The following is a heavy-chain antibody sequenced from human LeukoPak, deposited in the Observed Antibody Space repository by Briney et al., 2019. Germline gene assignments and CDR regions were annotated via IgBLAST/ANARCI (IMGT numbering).Heavy chain of an antibody. J-gene: IGHJ3*02. CDR2: ISYDGSSK. CDR3: ARGPGPIAGAKNPFDI. D-gene: IGHD1-26*01. CDR1: GLTFSSYA. V-gene: IGHV3-30*01. Sequence: GRSLRLSCAASGLTFSSYAMHWVRQAPGKGLEWVAVISYDGSSKYYADSVKGRFTISGDKSKNTLYLQMNSLRLEDTAFYYCARGPGPIAGAKNPFDIWGQGTMVTVSS.